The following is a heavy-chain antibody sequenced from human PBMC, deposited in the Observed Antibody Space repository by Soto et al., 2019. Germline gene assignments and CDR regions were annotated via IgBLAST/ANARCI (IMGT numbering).Heavy chain of an antibody. J-gene: IGHJ6*02. Sequence: PGGSLRRSCAASGFTFSSYWMSWVRQAPGKRLEWVANIKQDGSEKYYVDSVKGRFTISRDNAKNSLYLQMNSLRAEDTPVYYCARDPNIVLVPAAIYYYYGMYVWGQGTTVTVSS. CDR3: ARDPNIVLVPAAIYYYYGMYV. D-gene: IGHD2-2*01. CDR2: IKQDGSEK. CDR1: GFTFSSYW. V-gene: IGHV3-7*01.